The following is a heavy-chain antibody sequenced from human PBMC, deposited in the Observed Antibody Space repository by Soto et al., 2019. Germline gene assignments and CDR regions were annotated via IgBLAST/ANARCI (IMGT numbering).Heavy chain of an antibody. Sequence: QVQLVESGGGLVKPGGSLRLSCAASGFTFSDYYMTWIRQAPGKGLEWLSYISGDSSYTNCADSVKGRFTISRDNAKSSLYLQMNILRAEDTALYFCARYSITSGLDHWGQGTLVTVSS. V-gene: IGHV3-11*06. D-gene: IGHD6-13*01. CDR3: ARYSITSGLDH. CDR1: GFTFSDYY. J-gene: IGHJ4*02. CDR2: ISGDSSYT.